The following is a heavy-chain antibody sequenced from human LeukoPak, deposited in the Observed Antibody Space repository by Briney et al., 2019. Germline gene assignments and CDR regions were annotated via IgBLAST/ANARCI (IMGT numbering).Heavy chain of an antibody. Sequence: GGSLRLSCAASGFTFSNFPMAWVRQAPGKGLEWVSLISNSGGSTYYADSVKGRFTIPRDNSKNTVDLQMNSLRVEDTAVYYCAKGRGSSTYTFDYWGQGTLVTGSS. J-gene: IGHJ4*02. CDR1: GFTFSNFP. CDR2: ISNSGGST. V-gene: IGHV3-23*01. D-gene: IGHD3-16*01. CDR3: AKGRGSSTYTFDY.